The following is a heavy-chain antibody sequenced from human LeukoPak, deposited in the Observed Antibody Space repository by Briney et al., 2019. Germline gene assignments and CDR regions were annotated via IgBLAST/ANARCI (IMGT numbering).Heavy chain of an antibody. D-gene: IGHD6-19*01. CDR1: GGSISSSNW. V-gene: IGHV4-4*02. CDR2: IYHSGST. J-gene: IGHJ6*03. Sequence: PSGTLSLTCAVSGGSISSSNWWSWVRQPPGKGLEWIGEIYHSGSTNYNPSLKSRVTISVDKSKNQFSLKLSSVTAADTAVYYCASSYSSGRYYYYMDVWGKGTTVTVSS. CDR3: ASSYSSGRYYYYMDV.